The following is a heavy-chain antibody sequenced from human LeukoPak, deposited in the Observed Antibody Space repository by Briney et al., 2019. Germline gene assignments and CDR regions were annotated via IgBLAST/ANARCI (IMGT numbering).Heavy chain of an antibody. V-gene: IGHV3-48*01. Sequence: GGSLRLSCAASGFTFSSYSMNWVRQAPGKGLEWVSYISSSSSRIYYADSVKGRFTISRDNAKNSLYLQMNSLRAEDTAVYYCARDYYDSSGPAIDYWGQGTLVTVSS. D-gene: IGHD3-22*01. CDR3: ARDYYDSSGPAIDY. CDR2: ISSSSSRI. J-gene: IGHJ4*02. CDR1: GFTFSSYS.